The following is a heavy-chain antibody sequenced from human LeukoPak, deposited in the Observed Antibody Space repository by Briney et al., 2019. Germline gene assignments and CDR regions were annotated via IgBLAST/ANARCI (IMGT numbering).Heavy chain of an antibody. J-gene: IGHJ4*02. CDR2: IYYSGST. D-gene: IGHD6-13*01. Sequence: SETLSLTCTVSGGSIRSYYWSWIRQPPGKGLEWIGYIYYSGSTNYNPSLKSRVTISVDTSKNQFSLKLSSVTAADTAVYYCARYSSSWYYFDYWGQGTLVTVSS. V-gene: IGHV4-59*01. CDR1: GGSIRSYY. CDR3: ARYSSSWYYFDY.